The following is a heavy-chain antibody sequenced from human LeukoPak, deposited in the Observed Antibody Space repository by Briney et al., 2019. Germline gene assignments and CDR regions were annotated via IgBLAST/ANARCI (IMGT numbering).Heavy chain of an antibody. J-gene: IGHJ4*02. CDR3: ASGAWATRLHS. Sequence: SDTLSLTCAVYGESLNYYYWSWTRQSPEKGLEWIGEVFDGKTTNYNPSLKSRVTISAVTSSNQFSLNLKSVTAADTAVYYCASGAWATRLHSWAQGTLVIVSS. D-gene: IGHD5-24*01. CDR1: GESLNYYY. V-gene: IGHV4-34*12. CDR2: VFDGKTT.